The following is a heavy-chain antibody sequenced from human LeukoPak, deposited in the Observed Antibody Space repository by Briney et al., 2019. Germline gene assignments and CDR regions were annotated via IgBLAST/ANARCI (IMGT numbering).Heavy chain of an antibody. CDR3: AKAYGGNSKAFDI. Sequence: PGGSLRLSCAASGFTFSSYAMSWVRQAPGKGLEWVSAISGSGGSTYYADSVKGRYTISRDNSKNTLYLQMNSLRAEDTAVYYCAKAYGGNSKAFDIWGQGTMVTVSS. D-gene: IGHD4-23*01. V-gene: IGHV3-23*01. CDR1: GFTFSSYA. CDR2: ISGSGGST. J-gene: IGHJ3*02.